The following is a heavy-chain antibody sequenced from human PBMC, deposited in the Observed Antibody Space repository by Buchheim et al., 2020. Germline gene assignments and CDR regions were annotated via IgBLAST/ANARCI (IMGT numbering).Heavy chain of an antibody. Sequence: QVQLVESGGGVVQPGRSLRLSCAASGFTFSSYAMHWVRQAPGKGLEWVAVISYDGSNKYYADSVKGRFTISRDNSKNTLYLQMNSLRAEDTAVYYCAKVWGSSSWYAPFDYWGQGTL. J-gene: IGHJ4*02. D-gene: IGHD6-13*01. CDR1: GFTFSSYA. V-gene: IGHV3-30-3*01. CDR2: ISYDGSNK. CDR3: AKVWGSSSWYAPFDY.